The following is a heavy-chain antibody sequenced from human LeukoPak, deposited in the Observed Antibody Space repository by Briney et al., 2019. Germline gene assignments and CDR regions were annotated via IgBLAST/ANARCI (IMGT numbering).Heavy chain of an antibody. D-gene: IGHD2-2*01. Sequence: SVKVSCKASGGTFSSYAISWVRQAPGQGLEWMGRIIPILGIANYAQKFQGRVTITADKSTSTAYMELSSLRSEDTAVYSCARVGCSSTSCYLYYFDYWGQGTLVTVSS. J-gene: IGHJ4*02. CDR1: GGTFSSYA. CDR3: ARVGCSSTSCYLYYFDY. CDR2: IIPILGIA. V-gene: IGHV1-69*04.